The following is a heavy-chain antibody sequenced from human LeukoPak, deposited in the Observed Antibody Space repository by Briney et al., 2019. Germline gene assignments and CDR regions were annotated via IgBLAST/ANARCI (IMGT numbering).Heavy chain of an antibody. D-gene: IGHD3-3*01. CDR2: MNPNSGNT. CDR1: GYTFTSYD. J-gene: IGHJ3*02. CDR3: ARASYDFWSGYYRRNDAFDI. Sequence: ASVKVSCKASGYTFTSYDINWVRQATGQGLEWMGWMNPNSGNTGYAQKFQGRVTMTRNTSISTAYMELSSLRSEDTAVYYCARASYDFWSGYYRRNDAFDIWGQGTMVTVPS. V-gene: IGHV1-8*01.